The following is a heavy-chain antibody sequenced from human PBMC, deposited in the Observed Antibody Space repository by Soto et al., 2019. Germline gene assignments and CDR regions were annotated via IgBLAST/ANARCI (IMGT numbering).Heavy chain of an antibody. CDR3: ARARTRGFAP. V-gene: IGHV1-8*01. Sequence: QVQLVQSGAEVKKPGASVKVSCKASGYTFTSYDINWVRQDTGQGLEWMGWMNPNCGNTVYAQKFQGRGTMTRSTSISTAYMELSSRRADDTAVYFTARARTRGFAPWGQGTLVTVSS. CDR2: MNPNCGNT. CDR1: GYTFTSYD. J-gene: IGHJ5*02.